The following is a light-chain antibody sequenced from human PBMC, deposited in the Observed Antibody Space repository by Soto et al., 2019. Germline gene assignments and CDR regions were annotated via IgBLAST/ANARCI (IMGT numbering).Light chain of an antibody. CDR1: SSNIGAGFD. J-gene: IGLJ1*01. CDR3: CSYAGTYTPYV. Sequence: QSVLTQPPSVSGAPGQRVTISCTGSSSNIGAGFDVHWYHQIAGTAPKLLIYGNSNRPSGVPDRFSGSKSGNTASLTISGLQAEDEADYYCCSYAGTYTPYVFGTGTKLTVL. V-gene: IGLV1-40*01. CDR2: GNS.